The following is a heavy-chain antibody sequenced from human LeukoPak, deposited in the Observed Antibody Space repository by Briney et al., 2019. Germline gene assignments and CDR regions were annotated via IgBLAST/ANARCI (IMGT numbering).Heavy chain of an antibody. J-gene: IGHJ4*02. D-gene: IGHD6-19*01. V-gene: IGHV3-48*03. CDR3: ASRIAVAGLDY. Sequence: GGSLRLSCAASGFTFSSYEMNWVRQAPGKGLEWVSYISSSVITIYYADSVKGRFTISRDNAKNSLYLQMDSLRAEDTAVYYCASRIAVAGLDYWGQGTLVTVSS. CDR1: GFTFSSYE. CDR2: ISSSVITI.